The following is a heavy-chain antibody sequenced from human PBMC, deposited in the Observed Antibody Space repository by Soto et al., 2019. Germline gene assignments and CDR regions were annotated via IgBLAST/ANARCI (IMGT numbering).Heavy chain of an antibody. Sequence: GGSLRHPCVDPQLLVRGNYPNCVRQAPGKGLEWVSVLYSGGSTHYAGSVKGRFIISRDNSKNTLYLQMNSLRVEDTAVYYCARDRPGDEGDGFDIWGHGTMVTVSS. CDR3: ARDRPGDEGDGFDI. V-gene: IGHV3-53*01. D-gene: IGHD3-10*01. CDR2: LYSGGST. J-gene: IGHJ3*02. CDR1: QLLVRGNY.